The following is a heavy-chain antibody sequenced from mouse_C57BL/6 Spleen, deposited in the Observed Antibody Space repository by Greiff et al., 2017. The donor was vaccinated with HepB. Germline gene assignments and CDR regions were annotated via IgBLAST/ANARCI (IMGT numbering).Heavy chain of an antibody. Sequence: QVQLQQPGAELVMPGASVKLSCKASGYTFTSYWMHWVKQRPGQGLEWIGEIDPSDSYTNYNQKFKGKSTLTVDKSSSTAYMQLSSLTSEDSAVYYCARRGYYYGSSRGYAMDYWGQGTSVTVSS. V-gene: IGHV1-69*01. CDR1: GYTFTSYW. CDR3: ARRGYYYGSSRGYAMDY. D-gene: IGHD1-1*01. CDR2: IDPSDSYT. J-gene: IGHJ4*01.